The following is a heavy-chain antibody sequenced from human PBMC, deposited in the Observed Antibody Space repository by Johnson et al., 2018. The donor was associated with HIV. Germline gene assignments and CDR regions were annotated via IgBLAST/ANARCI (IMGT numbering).Heavy chain of an antibody. Sequence: EVQLVESGGGLVQPGGSLRLSCAASGFTFSSYDMHWVRQATGKGLEWVSAIGTAGDTYYPGSMKGRFTISRDNSKNTLYLQMNSLSAEDTAVYYCAKDLSWGAAGTGNAFDVWGQGTMVTVSS. J-gene: IGHJ3*01. CDR3: AKDLSWGAAGTGNAFDV. V-gene: IGHV3-13*01. CDR2: IGTAGDT. D-gene: IGHD6-13*01. CDR1: GFTFSSYD.